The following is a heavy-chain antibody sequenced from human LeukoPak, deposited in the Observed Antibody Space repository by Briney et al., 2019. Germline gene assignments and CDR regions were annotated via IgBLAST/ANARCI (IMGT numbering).Heavy chain of an antibody. V-gene: IGHV3-7*03. J-gene: IGHJ4*02. Sequence: PGGSLRLSCVASGFTFSRYWMSWARQAPGKGLQWVANIKEDGSEKYYVDSVKGRFTISRDNAKNSLYLHMISLRAEDTAVYYCARIGDSHYWGQGTLVTVSS. D-gene: IGHD6-13*01. CDR2: IKEDGSEK. CDR3: ARIGDSHY. CDR1: GFTFSRYW.